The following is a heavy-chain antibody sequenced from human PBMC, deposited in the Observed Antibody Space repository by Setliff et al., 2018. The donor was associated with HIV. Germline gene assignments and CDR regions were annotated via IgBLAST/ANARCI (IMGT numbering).Heavy chain of an antibody. CDR3: ARSPPTTFWSGYTYYYYMDV. V-gene: IGHV4-39*01. D-gene: IGHD3-3*01. CDR1: GGSININNYY. Sequence: SETLSLTCTVSGGSININNYYWGWIRQPPGKGLEWIGSIYYSGATYYKPSLKSRLTIAIDTSKNQFSLKLRSVTAADTAVYYCARSPPTTFWSGYTYYYYMDVWGKGTTVTVSS. J-gene: IGHJ6*03. CDR2: IYYSGAT.